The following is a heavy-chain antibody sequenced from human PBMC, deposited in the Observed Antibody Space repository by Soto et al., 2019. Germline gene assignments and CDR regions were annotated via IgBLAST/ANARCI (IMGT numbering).Heavy chain of an antibody. Sequence: EAQLVESGGDLVQPGGSLRLSCAGSGFSFSSYEMNWVRQAPGKGLEWVSYISSSGSDTYYSDSVKARFTISRDNAQNSLYLQMTRLRAEDTAIYYCASLSGSYGFDPWGQVXLVTVSS. CDR3: ASLSGSYGFDP. J-gene: IGHJ5*02. V-gene: IGHV3-48*03. CDR1: GFSFSSYE. CDR2: ISSSGSDT. D-gene: IGHD1-26*01.